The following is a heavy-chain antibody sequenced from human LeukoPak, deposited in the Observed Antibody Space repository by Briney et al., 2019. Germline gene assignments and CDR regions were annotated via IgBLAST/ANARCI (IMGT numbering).Heavy chain of an antibody. J-gene: IGHJ6*02. CDR2: ISGSGGST. Sequence: GGSLRLSYAASGFTFSSYGMSWVRQAPGKGLEWVSAISGSGGSTYYADSVKGRFTISRDNAKNSLYLQMNSLRAEDTAVYYCAELGITMIGGVWGQGTTVTISS. D-gene: IGHD3-10*02. V-gene: IGHV3-23*01. CDR1: GFTFSSYG. CDR3: AELGITMIGGV.